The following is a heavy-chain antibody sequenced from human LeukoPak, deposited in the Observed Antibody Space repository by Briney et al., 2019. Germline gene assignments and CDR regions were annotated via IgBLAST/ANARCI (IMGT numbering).Heavy chain of an antibody. CDR1: GFTFSTCG. V-gene: IGHV3-23*01. D-gene: IGHD3-10*01. CDR2: ISGNDDGT. Sequence: GGSLRLSCTASGFTFSTCGMTWVRQAPGKGLEWVSSISGNDDGTYYADSVKGRFTISRDNSKNTLYLQMNSLRAEDTAIYYCAKRGPIYSASPGNYFDYWGQGALVTVSS. J-gene: IGHJ4*02. CDR3: AKRGPIYSASPGNYFDY.